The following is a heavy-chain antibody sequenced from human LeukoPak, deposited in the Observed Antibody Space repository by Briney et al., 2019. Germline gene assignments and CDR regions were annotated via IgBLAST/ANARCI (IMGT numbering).Heavy chain of an antibody. J-gene: IGHJ4*02. CDR2: IWYDGSNK. V-gene: IGHV3-33*01. Sequence: PGGSLRLSCAASGFTFSSYGMHWVRQAPGKGLEWVAVIWYDGSNKYYADSVKGRFTISRDNSKNTLYLQMNSLRAEDTAVYYCARGGSGYFNYFDYWGQGTLATVSS. CDR1: GFTFSSYG. D-gene: IGHD5-12*01. CDR3: ARGGSGYFNYFDY.